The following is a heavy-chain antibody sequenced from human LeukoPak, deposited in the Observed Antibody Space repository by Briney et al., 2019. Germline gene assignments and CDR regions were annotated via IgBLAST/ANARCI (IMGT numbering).Heavy chain of an antibody. Sequence: PSETLSLTCAVYGGSFSGYYWSWIRQPPGKGLEWIGEINHSGSTNYNPSLKSRVTISVDTSKNQFSLKLSSVTAADTAVYYCARLSRRGYYGSGSYRRNYYYYYYMDVWGKGTTVTISS. CDR3: ARLSRRGYYGSGSYRRNYYYYYYMDV. CDR1: GGSFSGYY. V-gene: IGHV4-34*01. CDR2: INHSGST. D-gene: IGHD3-10*01. J-gene: IGHJ6*03.